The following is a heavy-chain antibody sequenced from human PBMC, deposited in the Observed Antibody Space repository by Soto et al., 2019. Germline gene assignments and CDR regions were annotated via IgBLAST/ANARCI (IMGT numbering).Heavy chain of an antibody. CDR3: ARALEEYYYDSSGYYHGY. CDR1: GGTFSTYG. J-gene: IGHJ4*02. D-gene: IGHD3-22*01. CDR2: IIPVFATS. V-gene: IGHV1-69*13. Sequence: SVKVSCKASGGTFSTYGFSWVRQAPGQGLEWMGGIIPVFATSHLAQKFQGRVTITADEITNTAYMELSSLRSEDTAVYYCARALEEYYYDSSGYYHGYWGQGTLVTVSS.